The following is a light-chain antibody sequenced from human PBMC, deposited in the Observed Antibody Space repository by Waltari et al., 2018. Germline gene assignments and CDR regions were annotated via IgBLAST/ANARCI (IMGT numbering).Light chain of an antibody. V-gene: IGLV3-21*04. J-gene: IGLJ3*02. CDR3: QVWDSSSDRV. CDR2: YDS. Sequence: SYVLTQPPSVSVAPGKTARITCGGTNIGSKSVHWYQQKPGQAPVLVIYYDSDRPSGIPERFSGSNSGNTATLPISRGEAGDEADYYCQVWDSSSDRVFGGGTKLTVL. CDR1: NIGSKS.